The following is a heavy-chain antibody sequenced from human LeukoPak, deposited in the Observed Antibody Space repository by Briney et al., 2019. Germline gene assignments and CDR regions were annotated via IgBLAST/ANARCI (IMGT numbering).Heavy chain of an antibody. V-gene: IGHV3-21*04. CDR1: GFTFSSYS. J-gene: IGHJ4*02. D-gene: IGHD1-26*01. CDR3: ASGGIYYGAAFDF. Sequence: GGSLRLSCAASGFTFSSYSMNWVRQAPGKGLEWVSSISSSSSYIYYADSVKGQFTISRDNAKNSLYLQMNSLRAEDTALYYCASGGIYYGAAFDFWGQGTLVTVSS. CDR2: ISSSSSYI.